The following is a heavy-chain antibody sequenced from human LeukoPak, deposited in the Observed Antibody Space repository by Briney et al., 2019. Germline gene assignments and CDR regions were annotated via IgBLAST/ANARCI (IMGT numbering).Heavy chain of an antibody. CDR1: GGSISSGDYY. V-gene: IGHV4-30-4*08. J-gene: IGHJ5*02. Sequence: SQTLSLTCTVSGGSISSGDYYWSWIRQPPGKGLEWIGYIYYSGSTYYNPSLKSRVTISVDTSKNQFSLKLSSVTAADTAVYYCARGDPGIAAEDWFDPWGQGTLVTVSS. CDR2: IYYSGST. CDR3: ARGDPGIAAEDWFDP. D-gene: IGHD6-13*01.